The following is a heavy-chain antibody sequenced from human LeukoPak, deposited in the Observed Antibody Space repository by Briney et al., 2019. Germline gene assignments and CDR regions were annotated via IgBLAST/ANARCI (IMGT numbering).Heavy chain of an antibody. CDR3: AKDLSSSS. J-gene: IGHJ4*02. Sequence: PGGSLRLSCAASGFTFSSYAMSWVRQAPGKGLEWVSGISDGGVSTYHADSVKGRFTLSRDNSKNTLYLQMNSLRAEDTAVYYCAKDLSSSSWGQGTLVTVSS. D-gene: IGHD6-6*01. CDR2: ISDGGVST. CDR1: GFTFSSYA. V-gene: IGHV3-23*01.